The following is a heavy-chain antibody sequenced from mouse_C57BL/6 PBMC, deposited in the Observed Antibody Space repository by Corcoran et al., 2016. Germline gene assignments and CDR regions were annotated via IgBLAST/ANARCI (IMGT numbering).Heavy chain of an antibody. V-gene: IGHV1-84*01. CDR1: GYTFTDYY. CDR2: IYPGSGNT. Sequence: QIQLQQSGPELVKLGASVKISCKASGYTFTDYYINWVKQRPGQGLEWIGWIYPGSGNTKYNEKFKGKATLTVDTSSSTAYMQLSSLTSEDSAVYFCARQQIYYGNPYAMDYWGQGTSVTVSS. D-gene: IGHD2-1*01. CDR3: ARQQIYYGNPYAMDY. J-gene: IGHJ4*01.